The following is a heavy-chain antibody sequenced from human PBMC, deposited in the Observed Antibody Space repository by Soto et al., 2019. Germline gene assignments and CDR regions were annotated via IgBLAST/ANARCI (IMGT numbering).Heavy chain of an antibody. V-gene: IGHV1-69*13. CDR2: IIPIFGTA. CDR1: GGTFSSYA. D-gene: IGHD3-10*01. Sequence: EASVKVSCKASGGTFSSYAISWVRQAPGQGLEWMGGIIPIFGTANYAQKFQGRVTITADESTSTAYMELSSLRSEDTAVYYCASIRTMVRNWFDPWGQGTLVTVSS. J-gene: IGHJ5*02. CDR3: ASIRTMVRNWFDP.